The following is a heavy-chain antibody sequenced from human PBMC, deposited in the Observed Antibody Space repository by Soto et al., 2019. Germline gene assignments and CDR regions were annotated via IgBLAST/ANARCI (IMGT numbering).Heavy chain of an antibody. J-gene: IGHJ4*02. V-gene: IGHV3-9*02. D-gene: IGHD7-27*01. CDR2: IYWNGDRI. CDR1: GFTSNHHA. CDR3: VNDHTAWGLDC. Sequence: EMQLVESGGGLVQPGGSLRLSCAASGFTSNHHAMNWIRQVPGKGLEWVSGIYWNGDRIDYADSVKGRFTISRDNAKNYLYLQMNSMGPEDTALYYCVNDHTAWGLDCWGQGTLVTVSS.